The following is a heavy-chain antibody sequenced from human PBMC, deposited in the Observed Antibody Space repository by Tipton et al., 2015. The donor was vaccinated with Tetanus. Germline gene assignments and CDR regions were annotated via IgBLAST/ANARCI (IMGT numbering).Heavy chain of an antibody. CDR2: IYPGDSDT. CDR1: GYNFNLYW. D-gene: IGHD7-27*01. Sequence: QSGPEVKKPGESLKISCQGSGYNFNLYWIAWVRQMPGKGLEWMGIIYPGDSDTTYSSSFQGQVTISADRSISTAYLQWSSLKASDTAVFFCARRLGPYTGDQIWHFDLWGRGTLVTVSS. V-gene: IGHV5-51*01. CDR3: ARRLGPYTGDQIWHFDL. J-gene: IGHJ2*01.